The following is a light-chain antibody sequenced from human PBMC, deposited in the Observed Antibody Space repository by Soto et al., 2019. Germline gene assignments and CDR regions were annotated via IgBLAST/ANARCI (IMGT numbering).Light chain of an antibody. V-gene: IGKV1-39*01. CDR2: AAS. J-gene: IGKJ5*01. Sequence: DIQMTQSPSSLSASVGDRVTITCRGSESINRHLNWYQQKPGKAPKLLIYAASSLQNGVPSRFNGSGSGTDFTLTISNLQPEDFATDYCQQSYSTLSITVGQGTRLEI. CDR1: ESINRH. CDR3: QQSYSTLSIT.